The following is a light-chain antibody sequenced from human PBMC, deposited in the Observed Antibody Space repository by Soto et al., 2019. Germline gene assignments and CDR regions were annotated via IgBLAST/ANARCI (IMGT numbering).Light chain of an antibody. CDR2: DVS. CDR1: SSDVGDYNY. V-gene: IGLV2-14*01. Sequence: QSVLTQPASVSGSPGQSITISCTGTSSDVGDYNYVSWYQQHPGKAPKLMIYDVSNRPSEVSNRFSGSKSGSTASLTISGLQAEDEADYYCSSYTSSTTRVFGTGTKLTVL. J-gene: IGLJ1*01. CDR3: SSYTSSTTRV.